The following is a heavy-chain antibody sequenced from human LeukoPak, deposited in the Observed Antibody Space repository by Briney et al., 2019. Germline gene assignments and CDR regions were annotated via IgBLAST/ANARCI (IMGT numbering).Heavy chain of an antibody. CDR2: INNSGST. Sequence: SETLSLTCAVYGGSFSGYYWSWIRQPPGKGLEWIGEINNSGSTNYNPSLKSRVTISVDTSKNQFSLKLSSVTAADTAVYYCARAHTGYSSSWYMSWFDPWGQGTLVTVSS. CDR3: ARAHTGYSSSWYMSWFDP. D-gene: IGHD6-13*01. CDR1: GGSFSGYY. V-gene: IGHV4-34*01. J-gene: IGHJ5*02.